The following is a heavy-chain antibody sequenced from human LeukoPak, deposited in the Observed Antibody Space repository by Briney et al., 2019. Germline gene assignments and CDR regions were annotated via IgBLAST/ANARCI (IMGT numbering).Heavy chain of an antibody. CDR3: AKDLGFWVMATIGGIENWFDP. CDR2: ISGSGGST. CDR1: GFTFSSYA. Sequence: GGSLRLSCAASGFTFSSYAMSWVRQAPGKGLEWVSAISGSGGSTYYADSVKGRFTISRDNSKNTLYLQMNSLRAEDTAVYYCAKDLGFWVMATIGGIENWFDPWGQGTLVTVSS. V-gene: IGHV3-23*01. D-gene: IGHD5-24*01. J-gene: IGHJ5*02.